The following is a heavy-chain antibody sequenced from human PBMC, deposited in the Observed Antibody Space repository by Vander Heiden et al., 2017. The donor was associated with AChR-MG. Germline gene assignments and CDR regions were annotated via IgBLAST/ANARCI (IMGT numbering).Heavy chain of an antibody. CDR3: ARGSIAVAGHFDY. CDR1: AGSFSGYY. J-gene: IGHJ4*02. V-gene: IGHV4-34*01. D-gene: IGHD6-19*01. Sequence: QVQLQQWGAGLLQPSETLSLTCAVYAGSFSGYYWSWIRQPPGKGLEWIGEINHSGSTNYNPSLKSRVTISVDTSKNQFSLKLSSVTAADTAVYYCARGSIAVAGHFDYWGQGTLVTVSS. CDR2: INHSGST.